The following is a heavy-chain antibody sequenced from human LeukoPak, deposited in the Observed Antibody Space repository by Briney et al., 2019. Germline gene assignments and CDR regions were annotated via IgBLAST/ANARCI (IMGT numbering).Heavy chain of an antibody. CDR1: GYTFTSYD. CDR2: MNPNSGNT. D-gene: IGHD3-10*01. J-gene: IGHJ6*03. V-gene: IGHV1-8*01. CDR3: ARGGKYYYGSGSYYGWYYYYYMDV. Sequence: ASVKVSCKASGYTFTSYDINWVRQATGQGLEWMGWMNPNSGNTGYAQKFQGRVTMTRNTSISTAYMELSSLRSEDTAVYYCARGGKYYYGSGSYYGWYYYYYMDVWGKGTTVTISS.